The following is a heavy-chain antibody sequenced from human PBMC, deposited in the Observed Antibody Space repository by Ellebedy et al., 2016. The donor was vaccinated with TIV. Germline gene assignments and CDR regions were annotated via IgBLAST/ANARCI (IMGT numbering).Heavy chain of an antibody. CDR3: ARIRYSNYAYYFDY. V-gene: IGHV2-70*01. D-gene: IGHD4-11*01. J-gene: IGHJ4*02. Sequence: SGPTLVXPTPTLTLTCTFSGFSLSTSGMCVSWIRQPPGKALEWLALIDWDDDKYYSTSLKTRLTISKDTSKNQVVLTMTNMDPVDTATYYCARIRYSNYAYYFDYWGQGTLVTVSS. CDR2: IDWDDDK. CDR1: GFSLSTSGMC.